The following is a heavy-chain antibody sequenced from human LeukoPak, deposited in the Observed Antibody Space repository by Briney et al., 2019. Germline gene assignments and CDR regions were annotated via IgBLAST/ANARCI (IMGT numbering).Heavy chain of an antibody. D-gene: IGHD3-9*01. CDR2: ITGSDGSS. Sequence: PGGSLRLSCVASGFTFTNYAMSWVRQAPGKGLEWVSAITGSDGSSYYADSVKGRLTISRDNSKNTLYLQVNSLRAEDTAVYFRAKWGDYDILTGYYVPDYWGQGTMVTVSS. J-gene: IGHJ4*02. CDR3: AKWGDYDILTGYYVPDY. CDR1: GFTFTNYA. V-gene: IGHV3-23*01.